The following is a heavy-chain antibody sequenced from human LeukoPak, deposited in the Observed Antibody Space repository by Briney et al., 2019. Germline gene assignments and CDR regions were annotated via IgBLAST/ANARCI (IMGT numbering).Heavy chain of an antibody. CDR3: ARCSGGSCYSYPNWFDP. D-gene: IGHD2-15*01. Sequence: ASVKVSCKASGYSFTSYDINWVRQATGQGLEWMGCMNPNSGNTGYAQKFQGRVTLTRNTSISTAYMELSSLRSEDTAVYYCARCSGGSCYSYPNWFDPWGQGTLVTVSS. V-gene: IGHV1-8*03. CDR2: MNPNSGNT. CDR1: GYSFTSYD. J-gene: IGHJ5*02.